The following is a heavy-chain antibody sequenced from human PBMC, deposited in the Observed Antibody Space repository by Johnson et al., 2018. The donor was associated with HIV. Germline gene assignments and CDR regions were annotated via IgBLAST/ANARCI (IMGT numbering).Heavy chain of an antibody. CDR3: ARGRGSGRDAFDI. CDR1: RFTVSCNE. D-gene: IGHD3-10*01. V-gene: IGHV3-38-3*01. J-gene: IGHJ3*02. CDR2: ISGGNT. Sequence: VQLVESRGVLVQPGGSLRLSCAASRFTVSCNEMTWVRQAPGKGLEWVSSISGGNTYYADSRKGRFTFSRDNSKDTLYLQMNSLRAEDTAVYYCARGRGSGRDAFDIWGQGTMVTVSS.